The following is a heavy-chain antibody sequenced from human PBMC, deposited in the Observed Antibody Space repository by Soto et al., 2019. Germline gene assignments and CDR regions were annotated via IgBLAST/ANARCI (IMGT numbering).Heavy chain of an antibody. CDR3: ARGFSAGKGSPPDC. Sequence: GGSLSLSCASLGLHSRNYAMTGAGPAPGTGLEWVSGLYGSGGSTSSADSVKGRFTISRDNSKNTLYLQMNSLRDVDTAVYYCARGFSAGKGSPPDCWGQGTLVTVSS. V-gene: IGHV3-23*01. D-gene: IGHD3-10*01. J-gene: IGHJ4*02. CDR1: GLHSRNYA. CDR2: LYGSGGST.